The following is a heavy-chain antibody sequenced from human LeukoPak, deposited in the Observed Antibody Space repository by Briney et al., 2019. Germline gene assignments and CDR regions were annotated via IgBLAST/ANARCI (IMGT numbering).Heavy chain of an antibody. D-gene: IGHD3-22*01. V-gene: IGHV3-48*01. CDR3: ARTRSSGCLTFDY. J-gene: IGHJ4*02. Sequence: GGSLRLSCAASEFTFSSYSMNWVRQAPGKGLEWVSYITNSGNSKSYADSVKGRFTISRDNTKNSLYLQMNGLRAEDTAVCYCARTRSSGCLTFDYWGQGILVTVSS. CDR2: ITNSGNSK. CDR1: EFTFSSYS.